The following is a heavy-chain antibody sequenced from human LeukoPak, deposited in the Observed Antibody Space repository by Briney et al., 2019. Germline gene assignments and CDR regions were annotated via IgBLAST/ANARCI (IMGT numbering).Heavy chain of an antibody. D-gene: IGHD4-17*01. J-gene: IGHJ4*02. CDR2: IIPMINAP. Sequence: ASVKVSCKASGGTFRSLAINWVRQAPGKGLEWMGGIIPMINAPKYAQRFQGRVSITADESTSTGYMEVSSLRSEDTAVYYCAIFQGTYGDNDNDFWGQGTLVTVSS. CDR3: AIFQGTYGDNDNDF. V-gene: IGHV1-69*01. CDR1: GGTFRSLA.